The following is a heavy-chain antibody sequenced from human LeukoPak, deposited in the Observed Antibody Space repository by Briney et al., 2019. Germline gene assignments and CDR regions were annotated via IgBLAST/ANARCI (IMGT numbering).Heavy chain of an antibody. CDR1: GFTFSSYG. CDR3: ARDTRGESDY. Sequence: PSGGSLRLSCEVSGFTFSSYGMNWVRQAPGKGLEWVSYISSSSGTTSYADSVKGRFTISRDNAKNSLYLQMNSLRAEDTAVYYCARDTRGESDYWGQGTLVTVSS. V-gene: IGHV3-48*04. CDR2: ISSSSGTT. D-gene: IGHD2-2*01. J-gene: IGHJ4*02.